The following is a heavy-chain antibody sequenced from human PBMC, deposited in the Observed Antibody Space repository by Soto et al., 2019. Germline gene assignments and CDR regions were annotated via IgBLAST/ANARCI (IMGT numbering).Heavy chain of an antibody. D-gene: IGHD3-3*01. CDR2: INNDGSYR. CDR3: AKSRWSGSALTDY. J-gene: IGHJ4*02. Sequence: GGSLRLSCVVSGFIFSDSWMYWVRQVPGEGLVWVSFINNDGSYRNYADSVKGRFTISRDNARNTLYLQMNSLRAADTARYYCAKSRWSGSALTDYWGQGTLVTVSS. V-gene: IGHV3-74*01. CDR1: GFIFSDSW.